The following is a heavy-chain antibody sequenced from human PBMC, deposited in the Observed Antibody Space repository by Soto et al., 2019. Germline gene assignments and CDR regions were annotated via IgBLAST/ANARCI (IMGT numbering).Heavy chain of an antibody. J-gene: IGHJ4*02. V-gene: IGHV3-30*18. CDR3: AKAGGSGSYYNGILDY. CDR1: GFTFSDYG. CDR2: ISDDGSNK. D-gene: IGHD3-10*01. Sequence: LRLSCAASGFTFSDYGMHWVRQAPGKGLEWVALISDDGSNKSYADSVKGRFTISRDKSKDTLCLQMNSLRAEDTAVYYCAKAGGSGSYYNGILDYWGQGTLVTVSS.